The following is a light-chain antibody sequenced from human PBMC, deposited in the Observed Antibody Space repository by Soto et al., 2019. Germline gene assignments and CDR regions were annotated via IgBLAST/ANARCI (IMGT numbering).Light chain of an antibody. Sequence: QSALTQPPSASGTPGQRVTISCSGSSSNIGSNTVNWYQQVPGTAPKLLIYSNNQRPSGVPDRFSGSKSGTSASLAISGLQSQDEADYYCAACDDSLNGYVFGTGTKLTVL. CDR1: SSNIGSNT. CDR2: SNN. V-gene: IGLV1-44*01. J-gene: IGLJ1*01. CDR3: AACDDSLNGYV.